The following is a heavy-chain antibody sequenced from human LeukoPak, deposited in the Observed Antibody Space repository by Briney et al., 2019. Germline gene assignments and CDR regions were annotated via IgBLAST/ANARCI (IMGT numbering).Heavy chain of an antibody. V-gene: IGHV4-38-2*02. Sequence: SETLSLTCSVSGYSISSAYYWGWIRQPPGKGLEWIGSVYYSGSTYYNAPLKSRVTISVDTSKNQFSLKLSAVTAADTAMYYCAREDAVSSDDAFDLWGQGTMVTVS. CDR1: GYSISSAYY. D-gene: IGHD6-19*01. CDR2: VYYSGST. CDR3: AREDAVSSDDAFDL. J-gene: IGHJ3*01.